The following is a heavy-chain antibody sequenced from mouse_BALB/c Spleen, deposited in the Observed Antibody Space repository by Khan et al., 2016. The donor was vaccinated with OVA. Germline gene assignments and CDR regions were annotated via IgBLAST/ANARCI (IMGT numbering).Heavy chain of an antibody. CDR2: ISYSGST. D-gene: IGHD2-4*01. CDR3: ARDYDYHSYAIDY. Sequence: EVQLQESGPGLVKPSQSLSLTCTVTGYSITSDYAWNWIRQFPGNKLEWMGYISYSGSTSYNPSLKSRISITRDTSKNQFFLQLNSVTTEDTDTYYCARDYDYHSYAIDYWGQGTSVTVSS. J-gene: IGHJ4*01. V-gene: IGHV3-2*02. CDR1: GYSITSDYA.